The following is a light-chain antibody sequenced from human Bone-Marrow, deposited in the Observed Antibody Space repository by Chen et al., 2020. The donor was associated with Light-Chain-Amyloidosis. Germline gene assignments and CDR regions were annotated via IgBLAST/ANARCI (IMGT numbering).Light chain of an antibody. V-gene: IGLV3-21*02. J-gene: IGLJ3*02. CDR1: NIGSTS. Sequence: SYVLTQPSSVSVAPGQTATLASGGNNIGSTSVHWSQQTPGQAPLLVVYDDSDRPSGIPERLSGSNSGNTATLTISRVEAGDEADYYCQVWDRSSDRPVFGGGTKLTVL. CDR2: DDS. CDR3: QVWDRSSDRPV.